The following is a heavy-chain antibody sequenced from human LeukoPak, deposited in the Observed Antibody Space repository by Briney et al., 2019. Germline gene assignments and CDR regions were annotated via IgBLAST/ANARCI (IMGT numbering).Heavy chain of an antibody. J-gene: IGHJ4*02. CDR1: GFIFTNYF. D-gene: IGHD5-24*01. CDR2: IKQDGSKK. V-gene: IGHV3-7*04. Sequence: GGSLRLSCAASGFIFTNYFMSWVRQAPGKGLEWVANIKQDGSKKSYVDSVKGRFTISRDNAKNSLYLQMNSLRAEDTAIYYCTRVGYIDEGIDYWGQGTLVTVSS. CDR3: TRVGYIDEGIDY.